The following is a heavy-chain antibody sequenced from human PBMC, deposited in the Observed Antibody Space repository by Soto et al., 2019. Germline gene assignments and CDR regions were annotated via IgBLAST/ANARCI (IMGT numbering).Heavy chain of an antibody. V-gene: IGHV3-30*03. CDR2: ISIRGGDE. J-gene: IGHJ4*02. Sequence: QVQLVESGGGVVQPGKSLRLSCAASGFTFSGYAMHWARQAPGKGLEWVTVISIRGGDEYYAESVRGRFTISRDDSKNMLYLQMDSLRVEDTAVYYCARGTTVARQYLDYWGQGTLVTVSS. CDR3: ARGTTVARQYLDY. CDR1: GFTFSGYA. D-gene: IGHD1-1*01.